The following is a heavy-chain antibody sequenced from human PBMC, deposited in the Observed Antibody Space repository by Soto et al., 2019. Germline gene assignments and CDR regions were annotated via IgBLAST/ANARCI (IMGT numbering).Heavy chain of an antibody. Sequence: DLVESGGGLAKPGGALRLSCTDSGFTFISHTMNWVRQAPGKGLEWVSSISATGSDIYYGDSVMGRFTISRDNAKNSLYLQLNNLRVEDTAVYYCARGYDVVRVPVAIRVGYFDHWGQGTVVTVSS. CDR2: ISATGSDI. J-gene: IGHJ4*02. D-gene: IGHD3-16*01. V-gene: IGHV3-21*01. CDR3: ARGYDVVRVPVAIRVGYFDH. CDR1: GFTFISHT.